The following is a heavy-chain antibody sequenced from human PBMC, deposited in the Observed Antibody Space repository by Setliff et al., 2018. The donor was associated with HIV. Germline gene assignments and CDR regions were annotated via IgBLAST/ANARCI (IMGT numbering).Heavy chain of an antibody. D-gene: IGHD1-1*01. Sequence: PGGSLRLSCAASRFTVSSYAMSWVRQAPGKGLEWVSTISTSGADTYDAHSMKGRFTISRDNSKHTLYLQMNGLRAEDTAVYYCVRDRPGTDLAGLWEYWGQGTLVTVSS. CDR2: ISTSGADT. V-gene: IGHV3-23*01. CDR1: RFTVSSYA. CDR3: VRDRPGTDLAGLWEY. J-gene: IGHJ4*02.